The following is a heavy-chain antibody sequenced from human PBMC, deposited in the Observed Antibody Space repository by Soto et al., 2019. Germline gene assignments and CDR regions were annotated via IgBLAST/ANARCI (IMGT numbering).Heavy chain of an antibody. CDR3: ASDPPHTGDSGCYSANWFDP. V-gene: IGHV4-31*01. CDR1: GGSISSGGDY. D-gene: IGHD1-26*01. J-gene: IGHJ5*02. Sequence: QVQLQESGPGLVKPSQTLSLTCTVSGGSISSGGDYWSWIRQHPGKGLEQLGYIYCGGSTYYNPSLKRLVTTAVDTSKNQYSLQQSSATAAVTAVNYCASDPPHTGDSGCYSANWFDPWGQGTLVTFSS. CDR2: IYCGGST.